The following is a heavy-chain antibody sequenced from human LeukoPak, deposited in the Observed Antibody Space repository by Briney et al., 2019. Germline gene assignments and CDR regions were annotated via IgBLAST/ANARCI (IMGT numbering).Heavy chain of an antibody. D-gene: IGHD3-3*01. CDR3: AGGALYYDFWSGYYY. CDR2: ISDSGDST. V-gene: IGHV3-23*01. Sequence: GGSLRLSCAASGFTFSSYGMSWVRQAPGKGLEWVSGISDSGDSTYNADSVKGRFTISRDNSKNTLYLQMDSLRAEDTAVYYCAGGALYYDFWSGYYYWGQGTLVPVSS. J-gene: IGHJ4*01. CDR1: GFTFSSYG.